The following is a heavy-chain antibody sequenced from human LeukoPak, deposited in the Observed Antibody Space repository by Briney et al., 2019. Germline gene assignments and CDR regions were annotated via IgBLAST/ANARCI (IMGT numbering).Heavy chain of an antibody. D-gene: IGHD1-7*01. V-gene: IGHV3-9*01. J-gene: IGHJ4*02. CDR2: ISWNTISI. CDR3: AKDIGANYYYFDY. CDR1: GFTFDDYA. Sequence: GGSLRLSCTASGFTFDDYAMHWVRQAPGKGLEWVSGISWNTISIGYADSVKGQFTISRGNAKNSLYLQMNSLRAEDTALYYCAKDIGANYYYFDYWGQGTLVTVSS.